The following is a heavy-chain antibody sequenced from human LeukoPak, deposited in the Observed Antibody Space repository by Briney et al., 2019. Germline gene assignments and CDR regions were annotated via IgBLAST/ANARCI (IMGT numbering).Heavy chain of an antibody. V-gene: IGHV4-38-2*01. Sequence: SETLSLTCAVYGGSFSGYCWGWIRQPPGKGLEWIGSIYHSGSTYYNPSLKSRVTISVDTSKNQFSLKLSSVTAADTAVYYCARASRAGITMVVDYWGQGTLVTVSS. CDR3: ARASRAGITMVVDY. CDR1: GGSFSGYC. CDR2: IYHSGST. J-gene: IGHJ4*02. D-gene: IGHD3-10*01.